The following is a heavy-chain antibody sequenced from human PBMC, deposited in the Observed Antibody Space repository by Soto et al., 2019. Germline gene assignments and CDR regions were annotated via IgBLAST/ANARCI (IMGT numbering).Heavy chain of an antibody. Sequence: SLRLSCAASGFTFTSYAMTWVRQAPGKGLEWVSAISGSGNTTYYADSVKGRFTISRDNSKNTLYLQMNSLRAEDTAVFYCTKIPAYQLLSNYYYYYMDVWGKGTTVTVSS. CDR2: ISGSGNTT. J-gene: IGHJ6*03. CDR1: GFTFTSYA. CDR3: TKIPAYQLLSNYYYYYMDV. D-gene: IGHD2-2*01. V-gene: IGHV3-23*01.